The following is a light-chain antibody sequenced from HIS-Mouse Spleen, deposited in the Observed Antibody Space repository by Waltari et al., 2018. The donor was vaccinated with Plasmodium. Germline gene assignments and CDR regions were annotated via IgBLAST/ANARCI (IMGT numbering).Light chain of an antibody. CDR3: QAWDSSTVV. CDR1: KLGDKY. V-gene: IGLV3-1*01. CDR2: QDS. Sequence: SYELTQPPSVSVSPGQTPSITCSGDKLGDKYACWYQQNPGQSPVLVIYQDSKRPSGIPERFSGSNSGNTATLTISGTQAMDEADYYCQAWDSSTVVFGGGTKLTVL. J-gene: IGLJ2*01.